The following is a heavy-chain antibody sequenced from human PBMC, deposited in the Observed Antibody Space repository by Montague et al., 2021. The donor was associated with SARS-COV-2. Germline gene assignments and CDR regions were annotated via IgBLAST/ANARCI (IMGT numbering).Heavy chain of an antibody. CDR3: AREGLSGSYYGFLDY. V-gene: IGHV3-30-3*01. CDR2: ISYDGSNK. Sequence: SLRLSCAASGITFSSYAMHWVRQAPGKGLEWVAVISYDGSNKYYADPVKGRFTISRDNSKNTLYLPMNSLRAEDTAVYYCAREGLSGSYYGFLDYWGQGTLVTVSS. D-gene: IGHD3-10*01. J-gene: IGHJ4*02. CDR1: GITFSSYA.